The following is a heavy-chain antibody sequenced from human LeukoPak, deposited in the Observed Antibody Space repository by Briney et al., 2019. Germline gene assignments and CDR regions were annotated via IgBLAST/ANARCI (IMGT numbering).Heavy chain of an antibody. CDR1: GASISSNN. J-gene: IGHJ4*02. Sequence: PSGTLSLTCAVSGASISSNNWWWSWVRQAPGKGLEWVSAISGSGSTTYYADSVKGRFTISRDHSKNTLFLQMNSLRAEDTAVYYCAKSDCGSDGCKLLNYWGQGTLVTASS. CDR3: AKSDCGSDGCKLLNY. D-gene: IGHD2-21*01. V-gene: IGHV3-23*01. CDR2: ISGSGSTT.